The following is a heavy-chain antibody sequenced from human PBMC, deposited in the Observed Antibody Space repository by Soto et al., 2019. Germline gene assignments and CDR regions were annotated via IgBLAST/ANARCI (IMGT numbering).Heavy chain of an antibody. J-gene: IGHJ4*02. Sequence: GGSLRLSCAASGFTFSSYWMSWVRQAPGKGLEWVANIKQDGSEKYCVDSVKGRFTISRDNAKNSLYLQMNSLRAEDTAVYYCARPHIMITFGGVSYFDYWGQGTLVTVSS. V-gene: IGHV3-7*01. CDR1: GFTFSSYW. CDR2: IKQDGSEK. D-gene: IGHD3-16*01. CDR3: ARPHIMITFGGVSYFDY.